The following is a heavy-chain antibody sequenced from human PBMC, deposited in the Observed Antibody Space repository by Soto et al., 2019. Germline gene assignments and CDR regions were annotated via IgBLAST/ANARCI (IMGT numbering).Heavy chain of an antibody. D-gene: IGHD3-16*01. CDR1: GDSMTNNY. J-gene: IGHJ6*02. CDR2: VYYSGAT. Sequence: SLTCTVSGDSMTNNYWGWIRQPPGKGLEWIGYVYYSGATNYNPSLKSRVSMSPDPSRNQFSLKLTSVTAADTAVYYCARAMGDWGTYYYYYGMDVWGQGTMVTVSS. V-gene: IGHV4-59*01. CDR3: ARAMGDWGTYYYYYGMDV.